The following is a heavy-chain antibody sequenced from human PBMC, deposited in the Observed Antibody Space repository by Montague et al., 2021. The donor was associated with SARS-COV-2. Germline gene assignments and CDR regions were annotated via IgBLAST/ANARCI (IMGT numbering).Heavy chain of an antibody. CDR2: MYNSRSS. CDR3: AREGIPTPGAEWKNLHYHGMDV. CDR1: GGSISAYY. D-gene: IGHD1-14*01. Sequence: SETLSLTCTVSGGSISAYYWSWIRQPPGKGLEWIAYMYNSRSSNYNPSLKSRVSISEDTSKSQFSLKLTSVTAADTAVYYCAREGIPTPGAEWKNLHYHGMDVWGQGTTVTVSS. J-gene: IGHJ6*02. V-gene: IGHV4-59*13.